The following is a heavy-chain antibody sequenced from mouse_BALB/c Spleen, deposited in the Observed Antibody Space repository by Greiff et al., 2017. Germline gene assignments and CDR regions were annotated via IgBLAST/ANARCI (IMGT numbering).Heavy chain of an antibody. D-gene: IGHD1-1*01. CDR1: GYTFTDYN. V-gene: IGHV1S29*02. CDR2: IYPYNGGT. Sequence: EVQLQQSGPELVKPGASVKISCKASGYTFTDYNMHWVKQSHGKSLEWIGYIYPYNGGTGYNQKFKSKATLTVDNSSSTAYMELRSLTSEDSAVYYCARRSYVGWFAYWGQGTLVTVSA. CDR3: ARRSYVGWFAY. J-gene: IGHJ3*01.